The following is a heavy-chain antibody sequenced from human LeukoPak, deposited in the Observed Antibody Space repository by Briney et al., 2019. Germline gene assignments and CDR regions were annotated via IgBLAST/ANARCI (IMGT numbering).Heavy chain of an antibody. Sequence: GGSLRLSCAASGFTFSSYEMNWVRQAPGKGLEWIGLIRSKTNNYATAYAASVKGRFTISRDDSQNTAYLQMNSLKSEDTAVYYCSRHEGSIDYWGQGTLVTVSS. CDR3: SRHEGSIDY. J-gene: IGHJ4*02. CDR2: IRSKTNNYAT. D-gene: IGHD3-10*01. V-gene: IGHV3-73*01. CDR1: GFTFSSYE.